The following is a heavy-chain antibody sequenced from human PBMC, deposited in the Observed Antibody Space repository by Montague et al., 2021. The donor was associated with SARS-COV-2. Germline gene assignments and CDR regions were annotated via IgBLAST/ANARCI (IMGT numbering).Heavy chain of an antibody. V-gene: IGHV3-21*01. CDR2: ISSSSSPI. CDR3: VRGGACSGGKCNGGARD. D-gene: IGHD2-15*01. J-gene: IGHJ4*02. Sequence: SLRLPCAASGFTFRSYTMNWVRQSPGMGLEWVSFISSSSSPIYYADSLKGRFTISRDNAKNSLYLQMNSLRVEDTAVYYCVRGGACSGGKCNGGARDWGQGTLVTVSS. CDR1: GFTFRSYT.